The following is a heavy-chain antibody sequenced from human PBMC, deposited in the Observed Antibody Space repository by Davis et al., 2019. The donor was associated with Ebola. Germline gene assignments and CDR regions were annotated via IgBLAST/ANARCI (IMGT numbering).Heavy chain of an antibody. D-gene: IGHD3-9*01. CDR1: GFTFSSYW. CDR2: INSDGSST. CDR3: ARDMGDDIFFYYGMDV. V-gene: IGHV3-74*01. Sequence: GESLKISCAASGFTFSSYWMHWVRQAPGKGLVWVSRINSDGSSTSYADSVKGRFTISRDNSKNTLYLQMNSLRAEDTAVYYCARDMGDDIFFYYGMDVWGQGTTVTVSS. J-gene: IGHJ6*02.